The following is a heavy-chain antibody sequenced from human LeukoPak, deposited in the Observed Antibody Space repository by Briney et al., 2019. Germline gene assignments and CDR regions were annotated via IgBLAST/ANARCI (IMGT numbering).Heavy chain of an antibody. CDR2: ISSSSSYI. D-gene: IGHD4-17*01. CDR3: ARDAGYGDYNRYYYGMDV. Sequence: GGSLRLSCAASGFTFSSYSMNWVRQAPGKGLECVSSISSSSSYIYYADSVKGRFTISRDNAKNSLYLQMNSLRAEDTAVYYCARDAGYGDYNRYYYGMDVWGQGTTVTVSS. CDR1: GFTFSSYS. J-gene: IGHJ6*02. V-gene: IGHV3-21*01.